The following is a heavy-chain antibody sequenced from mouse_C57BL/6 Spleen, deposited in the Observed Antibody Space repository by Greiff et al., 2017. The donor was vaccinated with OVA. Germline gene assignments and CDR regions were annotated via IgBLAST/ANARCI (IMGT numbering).Heavy chain of an antibody. CDR1: GYTFTSYW. D-gene: IGHD2-4*01. CDR3: ARAEDYDHDGVAY. J-gene: IGHJ3*01. Sequence: VQLKQPGAELVMPGASVKLSCKASGYTFTSYWLHWVKQRPGRGLEWIGRIDPNSGGTKYNEKFKSKATLTVDKPSSTAYMQLSSLTSEDSAVYYCARAEDYDHDGVAYWGQGTLVTVSA. V-gene: IGHV1-72*01. CDR2: IDPNSGGT.